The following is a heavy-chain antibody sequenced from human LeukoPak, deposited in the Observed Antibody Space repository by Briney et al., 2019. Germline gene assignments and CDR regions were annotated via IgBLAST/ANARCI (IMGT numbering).Heavy chain of an antibody. V-gene: IGHV4-39*06. J-gene: IGHJ5*02. CDR1: GDSISSRSYY. CDR2: IYYSGST. CDR3: ARESDRYCSSTSCPNWYDP. D-gene: IGHD2-2*01. Sequence: SETLSLTCTVSGDSISSRSYYWGWIRQPPGTGLEWIGSIYYSGSTYYSPSLKSRVTISVDTSKNQFPLRLSSVTAADTAVYYCARESDRYCSSTSCPNWYDPWGQGTLVTVSS.